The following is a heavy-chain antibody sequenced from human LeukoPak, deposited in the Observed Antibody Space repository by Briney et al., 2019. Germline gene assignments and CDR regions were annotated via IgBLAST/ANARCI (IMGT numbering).Heavy chain of an antibody. V-gene: IGHV1-8*03. CDR3: ARGSWQLAEEVY. CDR2: LNPNSGNT. D-gene: IGHD6-6*01. Sequence: ASAKVSCKASGYTFTSYDINWVRQATGQGLEWMGWLNPNSGNTGYAQRFQGRVTITRDTSISTAYMELSSLRSDDTAVYYCARGSWQLAEEVYWGQGTLVTVSS. CDR1: GYTFTSYD. J-gene: IGHJ4*02.